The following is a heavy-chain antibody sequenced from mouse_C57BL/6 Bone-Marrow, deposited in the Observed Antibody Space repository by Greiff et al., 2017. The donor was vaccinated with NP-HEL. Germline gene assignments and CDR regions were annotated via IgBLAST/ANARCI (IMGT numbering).Heavy chain of an antibody. J-gene: IGHJ4*01. V-gene: IGHV5-6*01. Sequence: EVKLMESGGDLVKPGGSLKLSCAASGFTFSSYGMSWVRQTPDKRLEWVATISSGGSYTYYPDSVKGRFTISRYNAKNTLYLQMSSRKSEDTAMYYCARPYGSPYYAMDYWGQGTSVTVSS. D-gene: IGHD1-1*01. CDR2: ISSGGSYT. CDR3: ARPYGSPYYAMDY. CDR1: GFTFSSYG.